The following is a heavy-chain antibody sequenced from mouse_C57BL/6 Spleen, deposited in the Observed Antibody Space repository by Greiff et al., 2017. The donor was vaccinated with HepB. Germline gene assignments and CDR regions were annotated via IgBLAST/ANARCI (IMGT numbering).Heavy chain of an antibody. CDR1: GYTFTDYE. J-gene: IGHJ2*01. D-gene: IGHD1-1*01. CDR3: TRKGIIITTVVATRDY. Sequence: VQLQESGAELVRPGASVTLSCKASGYTFTDYEMHWVKQTPVHGLEWIGAIDPETGGTAYNQKFKGKAILTADKSSSTAYMELSSLTSEDSACYYCTRKGIIITTVVATRDYCGQGTTLTVSS. CDR2: IDPETGGT. V-gene: IGHV1-15*01.